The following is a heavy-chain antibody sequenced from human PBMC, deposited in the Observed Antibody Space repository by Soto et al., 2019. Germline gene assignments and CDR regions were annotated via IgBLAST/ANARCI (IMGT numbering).Heavy chain of an antibody. J-gene: IGHJ4*02. Sequence: LRLSCAASGFTFDDYAMHWVRQAPGKGLEWVSLISWDGGSTYYADSVKGRFTISRDNSKKSLYLQMNSLRAEDTAVYYCAKDQYCSGGSCYHAADYWGQGTLVTVSS. V-gene: IGHV3-43D*04. CDR3: AKDQYCSGGSCYHAADY. CDR1: GFTFDDYA. CDR2: ISWDGGST. D-gene: IGHD2-15*01.